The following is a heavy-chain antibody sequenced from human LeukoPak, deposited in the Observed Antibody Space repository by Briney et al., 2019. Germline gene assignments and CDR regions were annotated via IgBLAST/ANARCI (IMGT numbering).Heavy chain of an antibody. D-gene: IGHD6-19*01. J-gene: IGHJ3*02. V-gene: IGHV5-51*01. Sequence: GESLKISCQGSGYSFTSYWIGWVRQMPGQGLEWMGIIYSGDSDTRYSPSFQGQVTISADKSISTAYLQWSSLKASDTAMYYCARRIAVAGKVRAFDIWGQGTMVTVSS. CDR1: GYSFTSYW. CDR3: ARRIAVAGKVRAFDI. CDR2: IYSGDSDT.